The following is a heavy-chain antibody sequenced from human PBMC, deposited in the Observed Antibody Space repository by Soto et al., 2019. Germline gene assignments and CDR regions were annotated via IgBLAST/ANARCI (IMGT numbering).Heavy chain of an antibody. V-gene: IGHV1-69*13. CDR3: ARGEQQLVPYFDY. Sequence: ASVKVSCKASGGTFSSYAISWVRQAPGQGLEWMGGIIPIFGTANYAQKFQGRVTITADESTSTAYMELSSLRSEDTAVYYCARGEQQLVPYFDYWGQGTLVTVSS. D-gene: IGHD6-13*01. CDR2: IIPIFGTA. J-gene: IGHJ4*02. CDR1: GGTFSSYA.